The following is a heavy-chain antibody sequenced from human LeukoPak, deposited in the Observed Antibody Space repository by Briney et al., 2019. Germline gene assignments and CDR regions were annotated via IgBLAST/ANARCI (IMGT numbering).Heavy chain of an antibody. CDR1: GFTFSSYA. Sequence: GGSLRVSCAASGFTFSSYAMSWVRQAPGKGLKWVSAISGSGGSTYYADSVKGRFTISRDNSKNTLYLQMNSLRAEDTAVYYCAKDVEYYDFWSGHAFDIWGQGTMVTVSS. J-gene: IGHJ3*02. V-gene: IGHV3-23*01. D-gene: IGHD3-3*01. CDR2: ISGSGGST. CDR3: AKDVEYYDFWSGHAFDI.